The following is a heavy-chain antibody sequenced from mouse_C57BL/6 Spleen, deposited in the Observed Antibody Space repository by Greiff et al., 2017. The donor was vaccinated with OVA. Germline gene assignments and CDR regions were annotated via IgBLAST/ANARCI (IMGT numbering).Heavy chain of an antibody. V-gene: IGHV1-59*01. D-gene: IGHD2-3*01. J-gene: IGHJ2*01. CDR3: SRITGYYFFDY. CDR2: IDPSDSYT. CDR1: GYTFTSYW. Sequence: VQLQQPGAELVRPGTSVKLSCKASGYTFTSYWMHWVKQRPGQGLEWIGVIDPSDSYTNYNQKFKGKATLTVDTSSSTAYMQLSSLTSEVSAVYYCSRITGYYFFDYWGQGTTLTVSS.